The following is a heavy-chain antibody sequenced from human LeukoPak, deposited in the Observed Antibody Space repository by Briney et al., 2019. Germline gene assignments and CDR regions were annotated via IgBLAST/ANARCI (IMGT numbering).Heavy chain of an antibody. Sequence: SETPSLTCAVYGGSFSGYYWSWIRQPPGKGLEWIGEINHSGSTNYNPSLKSRVTISVDTSKNQFSLKLSSVTAADTAVYYCAREKGTIRKRYFDYWGQGTLVTVSS. CDR3: AREKGTIRKRYFDY. V-gene: IGHV4-34*01. CDR1: GGSFSGYY. CDR2: INHSGST. J-gene: IGHJ4*02. D-gene: IGHD2-21*01.